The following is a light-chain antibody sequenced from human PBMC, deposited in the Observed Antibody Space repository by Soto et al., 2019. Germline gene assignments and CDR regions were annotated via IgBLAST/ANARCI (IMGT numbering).Light chain of an antibody. J-gene: IGLJ1*01. CDR2: LEGSGSY. CDR1: SGHSSYI. CDR3: ETWDSNTRV. Sequence: QPVLTQSSSASASLGSSVKLTCTLSSGHSSYIIAWHQQQPGKAPRYLMKLEGSGSYNKGSGVPDRFSGSSSGADRHLTISNLQFEDEADYYCETWDSNTRVFGTGTKVTVL. V-gene: IGLV4-60*02.